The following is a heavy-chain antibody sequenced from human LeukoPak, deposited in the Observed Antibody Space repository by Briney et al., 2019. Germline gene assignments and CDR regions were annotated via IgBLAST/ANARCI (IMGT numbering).Heavy chain of an antibody. Sequence: GGSLRLSCAASGFTFSSYWMNWARQAPGKAREGVASINHNGNVNYYVDSVKGRLTISRDNAKNSLYLQMNSLRAEDTAIYYCTRVGYIDEGIDYWGQGTLVTVSS. J-gene: IGHJ4*02. D-gene: IGHD5-24*01. CDR2: INHNGNVN. CDR1: GFTFSSYW. V-gene: IGHV3-7*04. CDR3: TRVGYIDEGIDY.